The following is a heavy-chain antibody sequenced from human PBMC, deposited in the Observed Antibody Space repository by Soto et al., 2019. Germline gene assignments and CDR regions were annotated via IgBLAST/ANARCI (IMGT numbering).Heavy chain of an antibody. D-gene: IGHD6-13*01. CDR1: CGSINSYY. CDR2: IHYSGSN. V-gene: IGHV4-59*01. Sequence: PSETLSRTCSVSCGSINSYYWNCIRQPPGKGLEWIVNIHYSGSNNYNPSLKSRVTISVDMSKNQFSLRLNSVTAADTAVYYCARLAHPYTISWCFGDWGQGTFVTVPS. J-gene: IGHJ4*02. CDR3: ARLAHPYTISWCFGD.